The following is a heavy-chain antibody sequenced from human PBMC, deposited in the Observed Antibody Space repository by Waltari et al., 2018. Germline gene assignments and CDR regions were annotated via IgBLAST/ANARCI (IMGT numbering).Heavy chain of an antibody. D-gene: IGHD4-4*01. Sequence: QVQLVQSGAEVKKPGSSVKVSCKASGGTFSSYAISWVRQAPGQGLEWMGGIIPIFGTANYAQKFQGRVTITTDESTSTAYMELSSLRSEDTAVYYCARGLGNYVPYYYYYYYMGVWGKGTTVTVSS. CDR2: IIPIFGTA. V-gene: IGHV1-69*05. J-gene: IGHJ6*03. CDR1: GGTFSSYA. CDR3: ARGLGNYVPYYYYYYYMGV.